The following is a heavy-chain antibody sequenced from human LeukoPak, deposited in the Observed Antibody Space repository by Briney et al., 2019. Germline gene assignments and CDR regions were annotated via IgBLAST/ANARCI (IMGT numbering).Heavy chain of an antibody. CDR2: IIYSGST. CDR1: GGSIGNGKW. D-gene: IGHD2-21*02. Sequence: SETLSLTCVVTGGSIGNGKWWSWVRQPPGKGLEWIGEIIYSGSTHYNPSLKSRVTISLGESKNQFSLKLNSVTAADTAEYYCATYGDFPYCFYYWGQGTLVTVSS. CDR3: ATYGDFPYCFYY. J-gene: IGHJ4*02. V-gene: IGHV4-4*02.